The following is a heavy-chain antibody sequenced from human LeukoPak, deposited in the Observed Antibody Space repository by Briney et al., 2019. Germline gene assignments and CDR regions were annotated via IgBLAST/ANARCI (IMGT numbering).Heavy chain of an antibody. Sequence: GGSLRLSCAASGFTFSSYAMSWVRQAPGKGLEWVSAISGSGGSTYYADSVKGRFTISRDNSKNTLYLQMNSLRADDTALYYCAKGGTKYYDILTAKGYYFDYWGQGSLVTVSS. V-gene: IGHV3-23*01. CDR3: AKGGTKYYDILTAKGYYFDY. J-gene: IGHJ4*02. CDR2: ISGSGGST. D-gene: IGHD3-9*01. CDR1: GFTFSSYA.